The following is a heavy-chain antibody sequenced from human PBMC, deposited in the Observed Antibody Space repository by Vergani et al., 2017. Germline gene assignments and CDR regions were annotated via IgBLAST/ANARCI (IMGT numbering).Heavy chain of an antibody. D-gene: IGHD3-16*01. CDR1: GYTFTGYY. V-gene: IGHV1-2*02. J-gene: IGHJ4*02. CDR3: TSFPTETSEYYDSTGYYHRFFEK. Sequence: QVQLVQSGAEVKRPGASVKVSCKASGYTFTGYYLHWVRLAPGQWLEWMGWINPKNGLTKYAQRFQGRVSLTRDTSITTAFMELSSLRSDDTAMYYCTSFPTETSEYYDSTGYYHRFFEKWGQGTLVTVSS. CDR2: INPKNGLT.